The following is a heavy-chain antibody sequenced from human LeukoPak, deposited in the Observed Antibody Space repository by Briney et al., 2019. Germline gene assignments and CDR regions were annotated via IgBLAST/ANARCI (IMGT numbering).Heavy chain of an antibody. D-gene: IGHD2-2*01. CDR3: ARDEYCSSTSCYYWFDP. CDR1: GYTCTGYY. V-gene: IGHV1-2*02. Sequence: GASVKVSCKASGYTCTGYYMHWVRQAPGQGLEWMGWINPNSGGTNYAQKFQGRVTMTRDTSISTAYMELSRLRSDDTAVYYCARDEYCSSTSCYYWFDPWGQGTLVTVSS. CDR2: INPNSGGT. J-gene: IGHJ5*02.